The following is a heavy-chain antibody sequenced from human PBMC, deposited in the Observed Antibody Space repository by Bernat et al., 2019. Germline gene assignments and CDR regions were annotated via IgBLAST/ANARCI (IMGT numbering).Heavy chain of an antibody. CDR3: VRDSFWRAIYYGMDV. CDR1: GFTFSGYW. D-gene: IGHD3-3*01. V-gene: IGHV3-74*01. J-gene: IGHJ6*02. Sequence: VQLVESGGGLVQPGGSLRLSCAASGFTFSGYWMHWVRQVPGKGLVWVSRINTDGTSTSYADSVNGRFTMSRDNAKSTLYLQMNSLRAEDTAVYYCVRDSFWRAIYYGMDVWGQGTTVTASS. CDR2: INTDGTST.